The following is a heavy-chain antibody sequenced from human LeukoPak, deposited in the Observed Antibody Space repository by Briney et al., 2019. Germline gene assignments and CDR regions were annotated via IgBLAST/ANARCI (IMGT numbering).Heavy chain of an antibody. CDR3: ASYLRGYMDV. D-gene: IGHD2-2*01. J-gene: IGHJ6*03. Sequence: GGSLRLSCAASGFTFSSYAMSWVRQAPGKGLEWVSAISGSGGSTYYADSVKGRLTISRDNAWNSLYLQMNSLRAEDTAVYYCASYLRGYMDVWGKGTTVTVSS. CDR2: ISGSGGST. V-gene: IGHV3-23*01. CDR1: GFTFSSYA.